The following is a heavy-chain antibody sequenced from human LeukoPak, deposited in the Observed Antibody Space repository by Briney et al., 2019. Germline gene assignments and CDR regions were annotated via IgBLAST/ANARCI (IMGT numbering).Heavy chain of an antibody. V-gene: IGHV1-18*01. CDR3: ARDGGDGYNSPSSSFDY. Sequence: ASVKVSCKASGYTFTSYGISWVRQAPGQGLEWMGWISAYNGNTNYAQKLRGRVTMTTDTSTSTAYMELRSLRSDDTAVYYCARDGGDGYNSPSSSFDYWGQGTLVTVSS. CDR1: GYTFTSYG. D-gene: IGHD5-24*01. CDR2: ISAYNGNT. J-gene: IGHJ4*02.